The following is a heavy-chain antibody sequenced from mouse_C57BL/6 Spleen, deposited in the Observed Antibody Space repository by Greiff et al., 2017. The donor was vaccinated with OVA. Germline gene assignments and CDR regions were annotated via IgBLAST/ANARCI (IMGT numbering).Heavy chain of an antibody. CDR3: ARDRTTAKYAMDY. CDR1: GYSITSGYY. V-gene: IGHV3-6*01. J-gene: IGHJ4*01. CDR2: ISYDGSN. D-gene: IGHD1-2*01. Sequence: EVHLVESGPGLVKPSQSLSLTCSVTGYSITSGYYWNWIRQFPGNKLEWMGYISYDGSNNYNPSLKNRISITRDTSKNQFFLKLNSVTTEDTATYYCARDRTTAKYAMDYWGQGTSVTVSS.